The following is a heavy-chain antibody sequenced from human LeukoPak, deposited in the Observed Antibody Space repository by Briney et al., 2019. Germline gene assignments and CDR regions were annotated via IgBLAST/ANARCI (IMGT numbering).Heavy chain of an antibody. CDR2: INSDGSST. CDR3: ARKIAAAFSAFDI. J-gene: IGHJ3*02. Sequence: GGSLRLSCVASGFTFSSYWMHWVRQAPGKGLVWVSRINSDGSSTSYADSVKGRFTISRDNAKNTLYLQMNSLRAEDTAVYYCARKIAAAFSAFDIWGQGTMVTVSS. CDR1: GFTFSSYW. D-gene: IGHD6-13*01. V-gene: IGHV3-74*01.